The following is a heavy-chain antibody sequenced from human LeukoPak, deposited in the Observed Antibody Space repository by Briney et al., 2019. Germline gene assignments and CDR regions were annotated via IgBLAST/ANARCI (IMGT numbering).Heavy chain of an antibody. D-gene: IGHD3-16*02. CDR1: GYTFTGYY. CDR3: ARDFNDYVWGSYRGGPNWFDP. Sequence: EASVKVSCKASGYTFTGYYMHWVRQAPGQGLEWMGWINPNSGGTNYAQKFQGRVTMTRDTSISTAYMELSRLRSDDTAVYYCARDFNDYVWGSYRGGPNWFDPWGQGTLVTVSS. J-gene: IGHJ5*02. CDR2: INPNSGGT. V-gene: IGHV1-2*02.